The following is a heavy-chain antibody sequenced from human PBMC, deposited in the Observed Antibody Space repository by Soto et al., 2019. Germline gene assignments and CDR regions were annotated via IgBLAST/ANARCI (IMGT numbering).Heavy chain of an antibody. V-gene: IGHV3-23*01. Sequence: GGSLRLSCAASGFTFSSYAMSWVRQAPGKGLEWVSAISASGGSTYYADSVKGRFTISRDNSKNTLYLQMNSLRAEDTAVYYCAKDPYCGGDCQDYYYYYGMDVWGQGTTVTVSS. CDR3: AKDPYCGGDCQDYYYYYGMDV. J-gene: IGHJ6*02. CDR1: GFTFSSYA. CDR2: ISASGGST. D-gene: IGHD2-21*02.